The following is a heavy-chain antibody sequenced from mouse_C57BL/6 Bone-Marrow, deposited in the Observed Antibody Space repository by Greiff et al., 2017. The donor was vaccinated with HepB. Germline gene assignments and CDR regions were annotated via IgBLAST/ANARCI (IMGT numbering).Heavy chain of an antibody. Sequence: VQLQQSGPELVKPGASVKISCKASGYTFTDYYMNWVKQSHGKSLEWIGDINPNNGGTSYNQKFKGKATLTVDKSSSTAYMELRSLTSEDSAVYYCARERLRYFDVWGTGTTVTVSS. J-gene: IGHJ1*03. D-gene: IGHD2-13*01. V-gene: IGHV1-26*01. CDR3: ARERLRYFDV. CDR2: INPNNGGT. CDR1: GYTFTDYY.